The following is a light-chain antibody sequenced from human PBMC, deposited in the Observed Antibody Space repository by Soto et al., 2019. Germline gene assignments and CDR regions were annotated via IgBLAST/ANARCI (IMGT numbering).Light chain of an antibody. CDR1: QNIGSR. CDR3: QQCNTPFT. Sequence: DIQMTQSPSTLSVSVGDRVAITCRASQNIGSRLAWYQQKPDEAPKLLIYDASSLESGVPLRFGGSGSGTDFTLIISSLQPDDFATYYCQQCNTPFTFGGGTKVEIK. V-gene: IGKV1-5*01. J-gene: IGKJ4*01. CDR2: DAS.